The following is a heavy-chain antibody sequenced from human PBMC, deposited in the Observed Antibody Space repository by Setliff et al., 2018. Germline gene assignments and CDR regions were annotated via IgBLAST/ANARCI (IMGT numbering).Heavy chain of an antibody. J-gene: IGHJ3*02. CDR1: GFSFSTYT. D-gene: IGHD1-1*01. V-gene: IGHV3-30*04. CDR3: AKEKRHRSTWPHGGAFDI. Sequence: LRLSCVAPGFSFSTYTVHWVRQAPGRGLEWVAFTQFDGNDRYFADSVKGRFTISRDNSKYTLYLQMNSLRVEDSGRYYCAKEKRHRSTWPHGGAFDIWGQGTMVTVSS. CDR2: TQFDGNDR.